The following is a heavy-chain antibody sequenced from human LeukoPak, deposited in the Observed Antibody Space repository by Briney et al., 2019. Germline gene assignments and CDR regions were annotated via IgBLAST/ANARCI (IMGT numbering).Heavy chain of an antibody. Sequence: SETLSLTCTVSGGPISNYYWSWIRQPPGKGLEWIGYIYYSGSTNYNPSLKSRVTISVDTSKNQFSLKLSSVTAADTAVYYCARRSDVADAFDIWGQGTMVTVSP. CDR3: ARRSDVADAFDI. J-gene: IGHJ3*02. CDR1: GGPISNYY. D-gene: IGHD5-12*01. CDR2: IYYSGST. V-gene: IGHV4-59*08.